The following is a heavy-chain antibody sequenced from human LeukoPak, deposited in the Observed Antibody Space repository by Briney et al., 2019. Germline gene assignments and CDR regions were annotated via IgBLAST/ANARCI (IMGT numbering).Heavy chain of an antibody. V-gene: IGHV4-30-4*08. D-gene: IGHD2-2*01. Sequence: SETLSLTCAVSGGSFSDYYWSWIRQSPGKGLEWIGYSYYSGSAYYNPSLKSRVTISVDTSKNQFSLKLSSVTAADTAVYYCARGLATAQGEAAMPLWGQGTLVTVSS. CDR3: ARGLATAQGEAAMPL. J-gene: IGHJ4*02. CDR2: SYYSGSA. CDR1: GGSFSDYY.